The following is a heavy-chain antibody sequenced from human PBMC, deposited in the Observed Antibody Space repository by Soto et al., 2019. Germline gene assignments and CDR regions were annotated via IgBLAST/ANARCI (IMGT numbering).Heavy chain of an antibody. Sequence: ASVKVSCKASGYTFTRYTMNWVRQAPGQRLEWMGWINPDNGNTKSSQKFQDRVIITRDTSASTAYMGLSSLRSEDTAVYYCARGGRRDGYNAPFDYWGQGTLVTVSS. J-gene: IGHJ4*02. CDR2: INPDNGNT. CDR3: ARGGRRDGYNAPFDY. V-gene: IGHV1-3*01. D-gene: IGHD5-12*01. CDR1: GYTFTRYT.